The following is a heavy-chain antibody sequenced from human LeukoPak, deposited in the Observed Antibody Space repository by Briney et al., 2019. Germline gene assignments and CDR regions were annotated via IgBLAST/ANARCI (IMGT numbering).Heavy chain of an antibody. CDR2: IYPGDSDT. CDR3: PRQRFCRSGNGYPDN. D-gene: IGHD2-2*01. V-gene: IGHV5-51*01. J-gene: IGHJ4*02. CDR1: GYSFTTYW. Sequence: PGESLKISCKGSGYSFTTYWIGWVRQMPGKGLEWMGIIYPGDSDTRYSPSFQGQVTISADKSISTAYLQWSSLKASDSAMYYCPRQRFCRSGNGYPDNWGKGTLVTASS.